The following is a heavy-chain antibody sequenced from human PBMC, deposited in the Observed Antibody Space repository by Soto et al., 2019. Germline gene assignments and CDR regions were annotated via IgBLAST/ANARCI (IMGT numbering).Heavy chain of an antibody. J-gene: IGHJ4*02. CDR3: ARDSSRPGGHQPYYFDY. CDR1: GGSISSGDYY. V-gene: IGHV4-30-4*01. D-gene: IGHD6-13*01. Sequence: QVQLQESGPGLVKPSQTLSLTCTVSGGSISSGDYYWSWIRQPPGKGLEWIGYIYYSGSTYYNPFLMSRVTISVDTSKNQFSLKLSSVTAADTAVYYCARDSSRPGGHQPYYFDYWGQGTLVTVSS. CDR2: IYYSGST.